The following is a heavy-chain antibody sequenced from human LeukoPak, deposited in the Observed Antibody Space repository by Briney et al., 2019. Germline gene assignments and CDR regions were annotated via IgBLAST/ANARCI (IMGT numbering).Heavy chain of an antibody. J-gene: IGHJ4*02. Sequence: GGYLRLSCTASAFTFSISGMHWVRQAPGKGLEWVVVIWYDGSNKHYAESVKGRFSISRDNSKSTLYLQMNSLRAEDTAVYYCARARGVSTGYRPIDYWGQGTLVTVSS. CDR1: AFTFSISG. D-gene: IGHD3-22*01. CDR2: IWYDGSNK. V-gene: IGHV3-33*08. CDR3: ARARGVSTGYRPIDY.